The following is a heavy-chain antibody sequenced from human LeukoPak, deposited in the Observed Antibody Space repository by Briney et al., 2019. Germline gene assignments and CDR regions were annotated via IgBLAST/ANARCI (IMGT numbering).Heavy chain of an antibody. CDR1: GYTFTGYY. Sequence: KVSCKASGYTFTGYYMHWVRQMSGKGLEWMGIIYPGDSDTRYSPSFQGQVTISADKSISTAYLQWSSLKASDTAMYYCARRYGDEPEINFDYWGQGTLVTVSS. V-gene: IGHV5-51*01. D-gene: IGHD4-17*01. CDR3: ARRYGDEPEINFDY. J-gene: IGHJ4*02. CDR2: IYPGDSDT.